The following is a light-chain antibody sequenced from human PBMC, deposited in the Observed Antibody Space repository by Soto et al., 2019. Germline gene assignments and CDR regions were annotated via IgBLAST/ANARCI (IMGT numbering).Light chain of an antibody. CDR1: QSIGNW. V-gene: IGKV1-5*03. CDR3: QQYNSYST. J-gene: IGKJ1*01. Sequence: DIQMTQSPSTLSASVGDRVTVTCRASQSIGNWLAWYQQKPGKAPNLLIYKASTLESGAPSRFSGSGSGTEFTLTISSLQPDDFAAYYCQQYNSYSTFGQGTKVDIK. CDR2: KAS.